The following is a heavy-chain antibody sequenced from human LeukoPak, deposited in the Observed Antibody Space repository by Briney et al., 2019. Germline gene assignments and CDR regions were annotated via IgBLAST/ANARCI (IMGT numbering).Heavy chain of an antibody. V-gene: IGHV1-46*01. CDR3: ARDLEAMVTNGFDI. D-gene: IGHD5-18*01. CDR1: GYTFTRYY. CDR2: INPSSGNT. J-gene: IGHJ3*02. Sequence: ASVKVSCRSSGYTFTRYYLHWVRQAPGQGLDWMGMINPSSGNTTYAQKFQGRVTVTTDTSTRTVYMEMSRLRCEETAVYYCARDLEAMVTNGFDIWGEGTMITVSS.